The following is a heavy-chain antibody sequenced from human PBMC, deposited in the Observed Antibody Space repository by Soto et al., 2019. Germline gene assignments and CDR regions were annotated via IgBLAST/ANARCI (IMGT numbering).Heavy chain of an antibody. CDR3: ARDERMTCTSSTCYYFDY. V-gene: IGHV1-18*04. J-gene: IGHJ4*02. CDR1: GYTFTRYG. CDR2: TSADNGDT. D-gene: IGHD2-2*01. Sequence: QVQLVQSGAEVKEPGASVKVSCKASGYTFTRYGFSWVRQAPGQGLEWMAWTSADNGDTNYAPKLHGRVTLTTDTSTGTCYMELRSLRSDDTAVYYCARDERMTCTSSTCYYFDYWGQGTLVSVSS.